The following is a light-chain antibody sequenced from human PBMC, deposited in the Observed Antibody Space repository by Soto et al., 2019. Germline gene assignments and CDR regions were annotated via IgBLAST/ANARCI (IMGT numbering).Light chain of an antibody. Sequence: DIQMTQSPSTLSASVGDTVTITCRASQSITRFLAWYQQKPGKAPKLLIYKASNLGGGVPSRFSGGGSGTEFTLTISSLQPDDSATYYCQQYNSYSSFGPGTKVDIK. J-gene: IGKJ3*01. CDR1: QSITRF. CDR3: QQYNSYSS. V-gene: IGKV1-5*03. CDR2: KAS.